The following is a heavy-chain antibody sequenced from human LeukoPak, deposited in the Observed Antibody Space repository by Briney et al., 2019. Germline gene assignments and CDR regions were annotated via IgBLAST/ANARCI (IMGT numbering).Heavy chain of an antibody. V-gene: IGHV1-18*01. CDR3: ARGSGSYSYFDY. Sequence: ASVKVSCKASGYTFTNYGISWVRQAPGQGLEWMGWISAYNGNTNCAQKLQGRVTMTADTSTSTAYMELRSLRSDDTAVYYCARGSGSYSYFDYWGQGALVTVSS. D-gene: IGHD3-10*01. J-gene: IGHJ4*02. CDR2: ISAYNGNT. CDR1: GYTFTNYG.